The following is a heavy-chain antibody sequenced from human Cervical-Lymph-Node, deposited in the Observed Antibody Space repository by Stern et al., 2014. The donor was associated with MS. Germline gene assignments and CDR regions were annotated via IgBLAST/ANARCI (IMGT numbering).Heavy chain of an antibody. V-gene: IGHV1-24*01. CDR3: ATDRDDFRSGYSAPTKGYGLDV. J-gene: IGHJ6*02. CDR1: GYTLTELS. D-gene: IGHD3-3*01. CDR2: FDPEDGET. Sequence: QMQLVQSGAEVKKPGASVKVSCKVSGYTLTELSMHWVRQAPGKGLEWMGGFDPEDGETIYAQKFQGRVTMTEDTSTDTAYMELSSLRSEDTAVYYCATDRDDFRSGYSAPTKGYGLDVWGQGTMVTVTS.